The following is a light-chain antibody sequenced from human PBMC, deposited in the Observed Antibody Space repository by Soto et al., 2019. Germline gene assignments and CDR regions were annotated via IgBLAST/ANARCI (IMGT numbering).Light chain of an antibody. CDR2: EVS. Sequence: ALTQPPSASGSPGQSVTISCTGTSSDVGGYNYVSWYQQHPGRAPKLMIYEVSKRPSGVPDRFSGSKSGNTASLTVSGLQAEDEADYYCSSYAGTHIVFGIGTKVTVL. CDR3: SSYAGTHIV. J-gene: IGLJ1*01. CDR1: SSDVGGYNY. V-gene: IGLV2-8*01.